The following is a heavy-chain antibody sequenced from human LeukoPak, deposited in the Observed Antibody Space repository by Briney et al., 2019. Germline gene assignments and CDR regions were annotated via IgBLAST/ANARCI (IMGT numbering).Heavy chain of an antibody. CDR2: IKQDGSEK. CDR3: ARNPKAEPGVLRYFDWLSYYYYMDV. J-gene: IGHJ6*03. V-gene: IGHV3-7*01. Sequence: GGSLRLSCAASGFTFSSYWMSWVRQAPGKGLEWVANIKQDGSEKYYVDSVKGRFTISRDNAKNSLYLQMNSLRAEDTAVYYCARNPKAEPGVLRYFDWLSYYYYMDVWGKGTTVTVSS. CDR1: GFTFSSYW. D-gene: IGHD3-9*01.